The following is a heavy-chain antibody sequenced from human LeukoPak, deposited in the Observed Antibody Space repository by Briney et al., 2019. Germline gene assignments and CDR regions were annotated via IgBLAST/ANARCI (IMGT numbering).Heavy chain of an antibody. CDR2: IRSTASMI. CDR1: GFTFSGYY. J-gene: IGHJ5*02. CDR3: ARESGYSFNL. Sequence: PGGSLRLSCAASGFTFSGYYMSWIRQAPGKGLEWVSYIRSTASMIYYADSVKGRFTISRDNAKSSLYLQMNSLRAEDTAVYYCARESGYSFNLWGQGTLVTVSS. V-gene: IGHV3-11*01. D-gene: IGHD5-18*01.